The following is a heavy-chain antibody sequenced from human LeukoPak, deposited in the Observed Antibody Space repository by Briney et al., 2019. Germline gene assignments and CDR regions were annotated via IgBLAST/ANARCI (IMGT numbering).Heavy chain of an antibody. J-gene: IGHJ4*02. Sequence: GGPLRLPCAASGFTFSDYYKSWIRHAPGKALEGVSYNSSSGSTIYYADSVKGRFTIPRDNAKNSLYLQMNSLRAEDTALYYWARYSSTRGYVDYWGQGTLVTVSS. V-gene: IGHV3-11*01. CDR2: NSSSGSTI. D-gene: IGHD6-13*01. CDR3: ARYSSTRGYVDY. CDR1: GFTFSDYY.